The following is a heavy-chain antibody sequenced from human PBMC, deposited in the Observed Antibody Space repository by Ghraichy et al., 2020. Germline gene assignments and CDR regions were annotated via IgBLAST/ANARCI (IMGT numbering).Heavy chain of an antibody. J-gene: IGHJ4*02. D-gene: IGHD5-18*01. Sequence: GSLRLSCTVSGGSISSSIYYWGWIRQPPGKGLEWIGSIYYTGSTYYNPSLKSRVTISVDTSKNQFSLRLSSVTAADTAVYYCARSGYSYGYPLYYFDYWGQGTLVTVSS. CDR3: ARSGYSYGYPLYYFDY. V-gene: IGHV4-39*01. CDR2: IYYTGST. CDR1: GGSISSSIYY.